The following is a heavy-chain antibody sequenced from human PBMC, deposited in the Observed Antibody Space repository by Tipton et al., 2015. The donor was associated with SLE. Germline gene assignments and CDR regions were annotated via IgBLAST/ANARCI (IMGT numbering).Heavy chain of an antibody. V-gene: IGHV4-34*01. CDR3: ARGTGIERIYFCQYYMDV. D-gene: IGHD1-26*01. J-gene: IGHJ6*03. CDR1: GGSFSGYY. Sequence: TLSLTCAVYGGSFSGYYWSWIRQPPGKGLEWIGEINHSGSTNYNPSLKSRVTISVDTSRNQFSLKLSSVTAADTAVYFCARGTGIERIYFCQYYMDVWGKGTTVTVSS. CDR2: INHSGST.